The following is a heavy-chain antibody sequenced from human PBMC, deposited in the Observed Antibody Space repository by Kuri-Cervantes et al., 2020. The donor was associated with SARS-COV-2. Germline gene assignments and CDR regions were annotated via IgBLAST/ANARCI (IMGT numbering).Heavy chain of an antibody. V-gene: IGHV3-9*01. D-gene: IGHD1-26*01. J-gene: IGHJ4*02. CDR3: ARDLSLIRFDY. CDR2: ISWNSGSI. CDR1: GFILDDFG. Sequence: SLKISCAASGFILDDFGMYWVRQAPGKGLEWVSGISWNSGSIGYPDSVKGRFTISRDNSKNTLYLQMNSLRAEDTAVYYCARDLSLIRFDYWGQGTLVTVSS.